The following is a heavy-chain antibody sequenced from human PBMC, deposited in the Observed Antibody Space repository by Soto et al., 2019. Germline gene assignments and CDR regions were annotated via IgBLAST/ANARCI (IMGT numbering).Heavy chain of an antibody. D-gene: IGHD4-17*01. CDR2: IIPIFGTA. Sequence: QVQLVQSGAEVKKPGSSVKVSCKASGGTFSSYAISWVRQAPGQGLEWMGGIIPIFGTANYAQKFQGRVTITADESTSTAYMEVRSLRSEDTAGYYCAGTRSRYGDHDYWGQGTLVTVSS. V-gene: IGHV1-69*12. CDR3: AGTRSRYGDHDY. J-gene: IGHJ4*02. CDR1: GGTFSSYA.